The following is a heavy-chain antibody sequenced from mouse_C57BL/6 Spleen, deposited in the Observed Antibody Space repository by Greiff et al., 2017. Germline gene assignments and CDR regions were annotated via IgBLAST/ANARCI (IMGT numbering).Heavy chain of an antibody. J-gene: IGHJ1*03. CDR1: GYSITSGYY. Sequence: VQLKESGPGLVKPSQSLSLTCSVTGYSITSGYYWNWIRQFPGNKLEWMGYISYDGSNNYNPSLKNRISITRDTSTNQLFLKLNSVTTEDTATYYCARDSLDGSSYDWYFDVWGTGTTVTVSS. CDR2: ISYDGSN. D-gene: IGHD1-1*01. V-gene: IGHV3-6*01. CDR3: ARDSLDGSSYDWYFDV.